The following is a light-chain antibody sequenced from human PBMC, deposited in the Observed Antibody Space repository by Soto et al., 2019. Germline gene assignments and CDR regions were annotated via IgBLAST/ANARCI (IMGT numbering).Light chain of an antibody. Sequence: QSALTQPASVSGSPGQSITISCTGTSSDVGAYNYVSWNQQHPGKAPKHMIYEVSNRPSGVSNRFSGSKSANTASLTISGVQAGDEADYYCSSYTSSSTWLFGGGTKLTVL. V-gene: IGLV2-14*03. J-gene: IGLJ3*02. CDR3: SSYTSSSTWL. CDR1: SSDVGAYNY. CDR2: EVS.